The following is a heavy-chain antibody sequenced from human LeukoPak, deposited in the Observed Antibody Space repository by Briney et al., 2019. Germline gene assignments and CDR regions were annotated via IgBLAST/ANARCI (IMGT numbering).Heavy chain of an antibody. CDR3: AGEGKYSSSLGAFDI. CDR2: ISSSSSYI. CDR1: EFTFSSYW. J-gene: IGHJ3*02. D-gene: IGHD6-6*01. Sequence: GGSLRLSCAASEFTFSSYWMNWVRQAPGKGLEWVSSISSSSSYIYYADSVKGRFTISRDNAKNSLYLQMNSLRAEDTAVYYCAGEGKYSSSLGAFDIWGQGTMVTVSS. V-gene: IGHV3-21*01.